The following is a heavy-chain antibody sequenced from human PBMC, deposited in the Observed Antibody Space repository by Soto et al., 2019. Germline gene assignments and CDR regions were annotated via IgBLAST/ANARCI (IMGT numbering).Heavy chain of an antibody. D-gene: IGHD6-19*01. CDR3: ASERTSGWYAGGPHLVY. Sequence: QVQLVQSGAEVKKPGASVKVSCKASGYTFTNYGITWVRQAPGQGLEWMGWISVYNGNKKYAQKSQGGXTXTXNTPPATAYLELRSLTSHDTAVYVCASERTSGWYAGGPHLVYWGQGTLVTVSS. CDR2: ISVYNGNK. V-gene: IGHV1-18*01. J-gene: IGHJ4*02. CDR1: GYTFTNYG.